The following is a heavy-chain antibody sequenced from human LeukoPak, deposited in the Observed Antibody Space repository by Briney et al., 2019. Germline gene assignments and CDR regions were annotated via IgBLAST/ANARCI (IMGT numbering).Heavy chain of an antibody. CDR2: IYYSGST. D-gene: IGHD3-22*01. V-gene: IGHV4-39*02. J-gene: IGHJ4*02. CDR1: GGSISSSSYY. CDR3: ARETYYYDSSGYPGDFDY. Sequence: PSETLSLTCTVSGGSISSSSYYWGWIRQPPGKGLEWIGSIYYSGSTYYNPSLKSRVTISVDTSKNQFSLKLSSVTAADTAVYYCARETYYYDSSGYPGDFDYWGQGTLVTVSS.